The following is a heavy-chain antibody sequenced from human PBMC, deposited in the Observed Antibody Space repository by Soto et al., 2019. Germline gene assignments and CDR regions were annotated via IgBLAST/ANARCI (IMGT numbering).Heavy chain of an antibody. D-gene: IGHD3-16*01. CDR1: GGSFSGYY. V-gene: IGHV4-34*01. Sequence: SETLSLTCAAYGGSFSGYYWSWIRQPPGKGLEWIGEINHSGSTNYNPSLKSRVTISVDTSKNQFSLKLTSVTAADTAVYYCARDRGGITVSSKPLGEWFDPWGQGILVTAPQ. CDR3: ARDRGGITVSSKPLGEWFDP. J-gene: IGHJ5*02. CDR2: INHSGST.